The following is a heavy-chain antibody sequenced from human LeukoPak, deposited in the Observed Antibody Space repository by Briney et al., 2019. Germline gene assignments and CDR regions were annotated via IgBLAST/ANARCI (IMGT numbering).Heavy chain of an antibody. V-gene: IGHV3-7*04. CDR3: ARGEVVTAIPQYCQN. CDR2: IKQDGSET. CDR1: GFTFSTFW. J-gene: IGHJ1*01. Sequence: PGGSLRLSCAASGFTFSTFWMTWVRQAPGKGLEWVANIKQDGSETYYVDSVKGRFTISRDNAKNSLYLQMNSLRVEDTAVYYCARGEVVTAIPQYCQNWGQGAPVTVSS. D-gene: IGHD2-21*02.